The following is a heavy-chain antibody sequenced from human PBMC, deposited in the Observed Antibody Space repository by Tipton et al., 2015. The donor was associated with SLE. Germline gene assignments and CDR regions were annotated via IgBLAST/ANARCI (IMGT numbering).Heavy chain of an antibody. CDR1: GFTVSSHY. Sequence: SLRLSCAASGFTVSSHYMSWVRQAPGKGLEWVSVIYSGGSTYYADSVKGRFTISRDNSKNTLYLQMNSLRAEDTAVYYCASPHMGVASWFDPWGQGTLVTVSS. J-gene: IGHJ5*02. CDR2: IYSGGST. CDR3: ASPHMGVASWFDP. V-gene: IGHV3-53*01. D-gene: IGHD3-3*01.